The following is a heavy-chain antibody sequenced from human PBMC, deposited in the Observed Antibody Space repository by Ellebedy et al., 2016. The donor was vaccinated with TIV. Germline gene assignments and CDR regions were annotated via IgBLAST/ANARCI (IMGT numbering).Heavy chain of an antibody. CDR3: ARDPYGGNLLVY. CDR1: GFTVSSNY. D-gene: IGHD4-23*01. CDR2: IYSGGST. Sequence: GESLKISCAASGFTVSSNYMTWVRQAPGKGLEWVSVIYSGGSTYYADSVKGRFTISRDNSKNTLYLQMNSLRAEDTAVYYCARDPYGGNLLVYWGQGTPVTVSS. V-gene: IGHV3-53*01. J-gene: IGHJ4*02.